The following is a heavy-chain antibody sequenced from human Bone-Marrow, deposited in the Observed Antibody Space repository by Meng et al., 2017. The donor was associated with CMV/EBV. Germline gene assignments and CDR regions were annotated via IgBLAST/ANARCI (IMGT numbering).Heavy chain of an antibody. CDR1: GFTFSSYW. CDR2: IWYDGSNK. J-gene: IGHJ6*02. D-gene: IGHD6-19*01. V-gene: IGHV3-33*06. CDR3: AKDQSGWYSVYYYGMDV. Sequence: GGSLRLSCAASGFTFSSYWMSWVRQAPGKGLEWVAVIWYDGSNKYYADSVKGRFTISRDNSKNTLYLQMNSLRAEDTAVYYCAKDQSGWYSVYYYGMDVWGQGTTVTVSS.